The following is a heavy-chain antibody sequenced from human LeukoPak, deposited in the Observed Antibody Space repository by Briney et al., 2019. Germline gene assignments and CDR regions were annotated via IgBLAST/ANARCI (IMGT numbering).Heavy chain of an antibody. CDR2: IYYSGST. D-gene: IGHD2-21*02. J-gene: IGHJ4*02. V-gene: IGHV4-59*01. CDR1: GGSISSYY. Sequence: SETLSLTCTVSGGSISSYYWSWIRQPPGKGLEWIGYIYYSGSTNYNPSLKSRVTISVDTSKNQFSLKLSSVTAADTAVYYCAREGGDYVSLYFDYWGQGTLVTVSS. CDR3: AREGGDYVSLYFDY.